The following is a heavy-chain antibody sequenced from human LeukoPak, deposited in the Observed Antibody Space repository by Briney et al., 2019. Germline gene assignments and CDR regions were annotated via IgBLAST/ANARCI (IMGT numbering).Heavy chain of an antibody. J-gene: IGHJ4*02. CDR1: GFTVSSNY. Sequence: GGSLRLSCAASGFTVSSNYMSWVRQAPGKGLEWVSVNYSGGSTYYADSVKGRFTISRDNSKNTLYLQMNSLRAEDTAVYYCARSPYDSSGYLDYWGQGTLVTVSS. D-gene: IGHD3-22*01. V-gene: IGHV3-53*01. CDR2: NYSGGST. CDR3: ARSPYDSSGYLDY.